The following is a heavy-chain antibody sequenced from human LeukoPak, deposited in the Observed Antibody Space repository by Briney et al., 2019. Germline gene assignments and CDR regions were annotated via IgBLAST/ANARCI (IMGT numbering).Heavy chain of an antibody. Sequence: ASVKVSCKASGYTFTGYYMHWVRQAPGQGLEWMGWINPNSGGTNYAQKFQGRVTMTRDTSISTAYMELSRLRSDDTAVYYCARDLGIAAAGTVPDYWGQGTLVTVSS. CDR3: ARDLGIAAAGTVPDY. CDR2: INPNSGGT. J-gene: IGHJ4*02. D-gene: IGHD6-13*01. CDR1: GYTFTGYY. V-gene: IGHV1-2*02.